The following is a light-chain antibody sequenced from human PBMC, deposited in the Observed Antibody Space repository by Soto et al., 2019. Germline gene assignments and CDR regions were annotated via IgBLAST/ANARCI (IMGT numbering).Light chain of an antibody. Sequence: ETVMTQSPATLSLFPGERATLSCRASQSVSNNLAWYQQKSGQSPRLLIYGASTMATGIPARFSGSGSETDFTLTISRLQSEDFAVYYCQQYKNWPPVTFGGGTKVEI. V-gene: IGKV3-15*01. J-gene: IGKJ4*01. CDR3: QQYKNWPPVT. CDR1: QSVSNN. CDR2: GAS.